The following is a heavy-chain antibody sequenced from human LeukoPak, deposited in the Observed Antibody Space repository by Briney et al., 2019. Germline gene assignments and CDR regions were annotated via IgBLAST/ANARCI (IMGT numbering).Heavy chain of an antibody. CDR2: INPNSGGT. CDR3: VRDRTSTNWFDP. Sequence: ASAKVSCKAFGYTFTDYYIHWVRQAPGQGLEWMGRINPNSGGTNYAQKFQGRVTLTRDTSITTAYMDLSRLTSDDTAVYYCVRDRTSTNWFDPWGQGTLVTVSS. D-gene: IGHD2-2*01. V-gene: IGHV1-2*06. CDR1: GYTFTDYY. J-gene: IGHJ5*02.